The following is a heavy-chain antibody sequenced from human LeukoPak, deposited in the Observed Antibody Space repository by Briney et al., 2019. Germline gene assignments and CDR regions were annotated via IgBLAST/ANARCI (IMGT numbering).Heavy chain of an antibody. CDR2: INPKNAAT. Sequence: ASVKVSCKASGYTFTGHYMHWVRQAPGQGLEWMGWINPKNAATNYAQKFQGRVTMTRDTSSGTVYMELSSLSSDDTAVYYCASLLSKDSGSLDYWGQGTLVTVSS. J-gene: IGHJ4*02. D-gene: IGHD1-26*01. CDR3: ASLLSKDSGSLDY. CDR1: GYTFTGHY. V-gene: IGHV1-2*02.